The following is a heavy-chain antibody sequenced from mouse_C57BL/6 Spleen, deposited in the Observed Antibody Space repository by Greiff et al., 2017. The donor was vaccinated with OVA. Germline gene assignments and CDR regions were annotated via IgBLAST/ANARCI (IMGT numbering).Heavy chain of an antibody. Sequence: VKLMESGPGLVAPSQSLSITCTVSGFSLTSYGVDWVRQPPGKGLEWLGVIWGGGSTNYNSALMSRLSISKDNSKSQFFLKMNSLQTDDTAMYYCRVLITTVVDAMDYWGQGTSVTVSS. CDR1: GFSLTSYG. D-gene: IGHD1-1*01. J-gene: IGHJ4*01. V-gene: IGHV2-9*01. CDR2: IWGGGST. CDR3: RVLITTVVDAMDY.